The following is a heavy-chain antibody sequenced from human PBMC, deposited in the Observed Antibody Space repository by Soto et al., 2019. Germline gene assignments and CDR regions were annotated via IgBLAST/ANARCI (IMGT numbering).Heavy chain of an antibody. V-gene: IGHV1-8*01. J-gene: IGHJ4*02. CDR2: MNPNSGNT. D-gene: IGHD2-15*01. Sequence: GASVKVSCKASGYTFTSYDINWVRQATGQGLEWMGWMNPNSGNTGYAQKFQGRVTMTRDTSISTAYMELSSLRSEDTAVYYCARGQWLGDCSGGSCYSPPDYWGQGTLVTVSS. CDR1: GYTFTSYD. CDR3: ARGQWLGDCSGGSCYSPPDY.